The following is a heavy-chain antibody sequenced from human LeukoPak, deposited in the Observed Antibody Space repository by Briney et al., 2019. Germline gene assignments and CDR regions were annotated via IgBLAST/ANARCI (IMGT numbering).Heavy chain of an antibody. D-gene: IGHD2-21*02. CDR3: AKHNLHIVVVTAPYYFDY. V-gene: IGHV3-23*01. Sequence: GGSLRLSCAASGFTFSSYAMSWVRQAPGKGLEWVSAISGSGGSTYYADSVKGRFTISRDNSKNTLYLQMNSLRAEDTAVYYCAKHNLHIVVVTAPYYFDYWGQGTLVTVSS. CDR2: ISGSGGST. CDR1: GFTFSSYA. J-gene: IGHJ4*02.